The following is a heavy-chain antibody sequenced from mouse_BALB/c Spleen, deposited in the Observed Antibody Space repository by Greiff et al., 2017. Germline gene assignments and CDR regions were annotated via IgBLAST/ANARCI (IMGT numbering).Heavy chain of an antibody. Sequence: EVQLQESGGGLVQPGGSMKLSCVASGFTFSSYWMSWVRQSPEKGLEWVAEIRLKSDNYATHYAESVKGKFTISRDDSKSRLYLQMNSLRAEDTGIYYCTYYDYDGGYFDVWGAGTTVTVSS. CDR3: TYYDYDGGYFDV. D-gene: IGHD2-4*01. V-gene: IGHV6-6*02. CDR1: GFTFSSYW. J-gene: IGHJ1*01. CDR2: IRLKSDNYAT.